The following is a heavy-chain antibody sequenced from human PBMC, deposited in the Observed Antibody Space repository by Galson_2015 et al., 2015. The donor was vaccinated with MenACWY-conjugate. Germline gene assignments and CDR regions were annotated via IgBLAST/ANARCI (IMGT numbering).Heavy chain of an antibody. V-gene: IGHV4-59*01. CDR2: IYYSGST. CDR1: GGSISSYY. Sequence: SETLSLTCTVSGGSISSYYWSWIRQPPGKGLEWIGYIYYSGSTNYNPSLKSRVTISVDTSKNHFSLKLSSVTAADTAVYYCARDPGWDSGYAPYYYYGTDVWGPGTTVTASS. J-gene: IGHJ6*02. CDR3: ARDPGWDSGYAPYYYYGTDV. D-gene: IGHD5-12*01.